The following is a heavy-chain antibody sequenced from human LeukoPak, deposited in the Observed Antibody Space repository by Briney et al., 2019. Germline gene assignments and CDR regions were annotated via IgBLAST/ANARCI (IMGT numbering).Heavy chain of an antibody. CDR1: GGSISSSSYY. J-gene: IGHJ4*02. CDR3: AHDSSGYYGVDY. Sequence: SETLSLTCTVSGGSISSSSYYWGWIRQPPGKGLEWIGSIYYSGSTYYNPSLKSRVTISVDTSKNQFSLKLSSVTAADMAVYYCAHDSSGYYGVDYWGQGTLVTVSS. D-gene: IGHD3-22*01. CDR2: IYYSGST. V-gene: IGHV4-39*01.